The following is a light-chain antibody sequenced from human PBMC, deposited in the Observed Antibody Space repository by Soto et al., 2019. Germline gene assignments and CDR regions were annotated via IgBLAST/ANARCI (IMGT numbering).Light chain of an antibody. Sequence: QSALTQPASVSGSPGQSITISCTGTNSDIGSYNLVSWYQQHPGKAPRLMIYEGTERPSGVSTRFSGSRSGNTASLTISGLQAEDEDADYCCSYGTNTLFAIFGGGTKLTVL. V-gene: IGLV2-23*01. J-gene: IGLJ2*01. CDR2: EGT. CDR3: CSYGTNTLFAI. CDR1: NSDIGSYNL.